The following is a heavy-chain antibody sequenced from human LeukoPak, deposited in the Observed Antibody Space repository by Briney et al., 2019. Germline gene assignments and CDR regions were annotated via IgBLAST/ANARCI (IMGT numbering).Heavy chain of an antibody. V-gene: IGHV3-7*01. CDR3: AREAIITMVRGDPGMDV. J-gene: IGHJ6*02. Sequence: GGSLRLSCAASGFTFSSYWVSWVRQAPGKGLEWVANIKQDGSEKYYVDSVKGRFTISRDNAKNSLYLQMNSLRAEDTAVYYCAREAIITMVRGDPGMDVWGQGTTVTVSS. D-gene: IGHD3-10*01. CDR1: GFTFSSYW. CDR2: IKQDGSEK.